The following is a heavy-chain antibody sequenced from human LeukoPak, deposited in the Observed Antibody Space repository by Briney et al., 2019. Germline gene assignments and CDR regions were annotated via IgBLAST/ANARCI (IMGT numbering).Heavy chain of an antibody. Sequence: SQTLSLTCAISGDSVSSNSAAWNWIRQSPSRGLEWLGMTYYRSKWSNDYAVSVKSRITINPDTSKNQFSLQLNSVTPEDTAVYYCARELEMATIYSYFDYWGQGTLVTVSS. V-gene: IGHV6-1*01. J-gene: IGHJ4*02. CDR3: ARELEMATIYSYFDY. CDR1: GDSVSSNSAA. D-gene: IGHD5-24*01. CDR2: TYYRSKWSN.